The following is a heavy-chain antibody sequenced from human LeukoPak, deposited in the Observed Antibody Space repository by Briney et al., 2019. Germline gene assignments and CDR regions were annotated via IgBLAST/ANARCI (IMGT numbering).Heavy chain of an antibody. CDR2: ISAYNGNT. Sequence: ASVKVSCKASGYTFTSYGIRWVRQAPGQGLEWMGWISAYNGNTNYAQKLQGRVTMNTDTSTSTAYMELRSLRSDDTAVYYCAIIYCSSTSCSPTDYWGQGTLVTVSS. CDR1: GYTFTSYG. CDR3: AIIYCSSTSCSPTDY. V-gene: IGHV1-18*01. J-gene: IGHJ4*02. D-gene: IGHD2-2*01.